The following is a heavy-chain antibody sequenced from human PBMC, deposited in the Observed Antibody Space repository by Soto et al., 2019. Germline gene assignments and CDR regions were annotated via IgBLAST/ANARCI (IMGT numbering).Heavy chain of an antibody. CDR3: SYYTFGDKDF. D-gene: IGHD2-2*02. V-gene: IGHV3-74*01. CDR2: VNPDGTIT. Sequence: GSSLGLSCAASGYTISHYWMHWVRQAPGKGLVWVSRVNPDGTITTYADSVKGRFTISRDNAKNTLYLQMNSLGVEDTDLDYLSYYTFGDKDFWGQGTPVTVSS. CDR1: GYTISHYW. J-gene: IGHJ4*02.